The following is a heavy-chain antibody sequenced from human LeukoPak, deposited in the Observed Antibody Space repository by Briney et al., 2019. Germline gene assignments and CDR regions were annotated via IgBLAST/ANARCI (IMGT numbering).Heavy chain of an antibody. CDR2: IIPIFGTA. J-gene: IGHJ4*02. CDR3: ARGRPSGYYDSSGYYTY. Sequence: EASVKVSCTASGGTFSSYAISWVRQAPGQGLEWMGGIIPIFGTANYSQKFQGRVTITADESTSTAYMELSSLRSEDTAVYYCARGRPSGYYDSSGYYTYWGQGTLVTVSS. D-gene: IGHD3-22*01. V-gene: IGHV1-69*13. CDR1: GGTFSSYA.